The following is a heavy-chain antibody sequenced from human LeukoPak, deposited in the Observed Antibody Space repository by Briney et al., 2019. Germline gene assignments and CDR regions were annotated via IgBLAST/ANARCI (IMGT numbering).Heavy chain of an antibody. J-gene: IGHJ6*03. CDR2: IYYSGST. CDR3: ARVGSNSGSYREYYYYMDV. D-gene: IGHD1-26*01. V-gene: IGHV4-39*07. Sequence: ASETLSLTCTVSGGSISSSSYYWGWIRQPPGKGLEWIGSIYYSGSTYYNPSLKSRVTISVDTSKNQFSLKLSSVTAADTAVYYCARVGSNSGSYREYYYYMDVWGKGTTVTISS. CDR1: GGSISSSSYY.